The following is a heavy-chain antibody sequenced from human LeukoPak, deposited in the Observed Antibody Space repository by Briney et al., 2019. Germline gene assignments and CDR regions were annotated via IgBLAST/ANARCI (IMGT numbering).Heavy chain of an antibody. J-gene: IGHJ4*02. Sequence: GGSLRLSCAASGFTFSSYSMNWVRQAPGKGLEWVSSISSSSSYIYYADSVKGRFTISRDNAKNSLYLQMNSLRAEDTAVYYCARLYDCSGYSRGRDYWGQGTLVTVSS. CDR2: ISSSSSYI. D-gene: IGHD3-22*01. V-gene: IGHV3-21*01. CDR1: GFTFSSYS. CDR3: ARLYDCSGYSRGRDY.